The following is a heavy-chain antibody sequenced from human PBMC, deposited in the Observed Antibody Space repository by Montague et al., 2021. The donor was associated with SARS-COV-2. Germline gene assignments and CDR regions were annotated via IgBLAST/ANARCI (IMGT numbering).Heavy chain of an antibody. CDR1: GGSISVSSYY. D-gene: IGHD1-1*01. J-gene: IGHJ1*01. CDR2: IYYGGTA. V-gene: IGHV4-39*07. CDR3: ASSPLRTSGANWYDKYFPH. Sequence: SETLSLTCTVSGGSISVSSYYWVWIRQPPRKGLEWIGSIYYGGTADYNPSLKSRVTISVDTSNNQFSLKLTSLTAADTAVYSCASSPLRTSGANWYDKYFPHWGQGTRVTVSS.